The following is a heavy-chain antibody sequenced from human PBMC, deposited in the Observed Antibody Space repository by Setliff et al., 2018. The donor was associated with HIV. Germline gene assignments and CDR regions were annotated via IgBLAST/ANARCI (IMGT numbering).Heavy chain of an antibody. D-gene: IGHD3-10*01. V-gene: IGHV1-8*02. Sequence: ASVKVSCKASGYTFTSYDINWVRQATGQGLEWMGWMNPNSGNTGYAQKFQGRVTMTRDTSITTLYMELSSLTSEDTAVYYCARGKGVGGVIITGGLDVWGQGTTVTVPS. J-gene: IGHJ6*02. CDR2: MNPNSGNT. CDR1: GYTFTSYD. CDR3: ARGKGVGGVIITGGLDV.